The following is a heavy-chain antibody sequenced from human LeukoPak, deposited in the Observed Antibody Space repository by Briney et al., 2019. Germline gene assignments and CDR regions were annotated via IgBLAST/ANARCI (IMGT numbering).Heavy chain of an antibody. D-gene: IGHD2-2*01. CDR3: ARGSCSSTSCYNDY. J-gene: IGHJ4*02. V-gene: IGHV4-4*07. Sequence: SETLSLTCTVSGGSFSSYYWSWIRQPPGKGLEWIGRINSTGSTNYNPSLKSRVTMSVDTSKNQFSLRLRSVTAADTAVYYCARGSCSSTSCYNDYCGQGTLVTVSS. CDR2: INSTGST. CDR1: GGSFSSYY.